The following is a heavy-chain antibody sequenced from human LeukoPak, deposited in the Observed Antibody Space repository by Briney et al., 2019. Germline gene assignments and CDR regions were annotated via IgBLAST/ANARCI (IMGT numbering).Heavy chain of an antibody. J-gene: IGHJ4*02. CDR2: INSDGSEG. CDR1: GFTFSGFW. V-gene: IGHV3-7*03. CDR3: ARGGGNGYYGSGSYPDY. D-gene: IGHD3-10*01. Sequence: GGSLRLSCAVSGFTFSGFWMSWSRQAPGKGLEWVASINSDGSEGYYADVVKGRFTISRDNAKNSLYLQINSLRAEDTAVYYCARGGGNGYYGSGSYPDYWGQGTLVTVSS.